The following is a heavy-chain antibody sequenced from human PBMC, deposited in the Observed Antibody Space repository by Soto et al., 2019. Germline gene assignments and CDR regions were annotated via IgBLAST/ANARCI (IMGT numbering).Heavy chain of an antibody. J-gene: IGHJ5*02. CDR3: ARVSYDSSGSNWFDP. D-gene: IGHD3-22*01. CDR2: RYYSGST. CDR1: GGSVSSGSYY. Sequence: SETLSLTCTVSGGSVSSGSYYWSWIRQPPGKGLEWIGYRYYSGSTNYNPSLKSRVTISVDTSKNQFSLKLNSVTAADTAVYYCARVSYDSSGSNWFDPWGQGTLVTVSS. V-gene: IGHV4-61*01.